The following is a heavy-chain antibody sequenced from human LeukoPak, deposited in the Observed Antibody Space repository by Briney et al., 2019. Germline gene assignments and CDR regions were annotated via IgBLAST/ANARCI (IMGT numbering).Heavy chain of an antibody. CDR3: ARGYRGFDY. CDR1: VGSISIYY. D-gene: IGHD5-12*01. Sequence: SETLSLTCAIYVGSISIYYSSWIRPPPGKGLEWIGYIYYSGNTNYNPSLKSRVTISVDTSKNQCSLKLSSVAAADTAVYYCARGYRGFDYWGQGTLVTVSS. J-gene: IGHJ4*02. V-gene: IGHV4-59*01. CDR2: IYYSGNT.